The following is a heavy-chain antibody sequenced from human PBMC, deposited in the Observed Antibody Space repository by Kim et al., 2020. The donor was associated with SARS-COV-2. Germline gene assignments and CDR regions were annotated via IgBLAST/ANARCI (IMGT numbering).Heavy chain of an antibody. Sequence: ASVKVSCKASGYTFTDHYVHWVRQAPGQGLEWMGWINSNTGGTVCSQNFQGRVTLSRDTSVSTVYMELSRLTSDDTAVYYCTREDYWGQGTLVTVSS. CDR1: GYTFTDHY. J-gene: IGHJ4*02. CDR2: INSNTGGT. V-gene: IGHV1-2*02. CDR3: TREDY.